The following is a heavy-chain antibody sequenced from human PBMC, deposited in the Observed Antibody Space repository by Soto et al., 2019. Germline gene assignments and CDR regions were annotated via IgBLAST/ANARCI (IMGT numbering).Heavy chain of an antibody. CDR3: ARDGCSGSNCLNWFDP. Sequence: WGSLRLSCAASGFTFSSYSMNWVRQAPGKGLEWVSYISSSSTTKYYADSVKGRFTISRDNAKNSPYLQMNSLRAEDTAVYYCARDGCSGSNCLNWFDPWGQGTLVTVSS. CDR1: GFTFSSYS. J-gene: IGHJ5*02. D-gene: IGHD2-15*01. V-gene: IGHV3-48*01. CDR2: ISSSSTTK.